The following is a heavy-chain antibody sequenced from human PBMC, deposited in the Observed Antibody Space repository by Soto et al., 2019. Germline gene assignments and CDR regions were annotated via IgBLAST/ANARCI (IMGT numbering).Heavy chain of an antibody. CDR1: GGSINSGGYY. CDR2: IYNTGST. V-gene: IGHV4-31*03. J-gene: IGHJ6*02. Sequence: QVQLQESGPGLVKPSQTLSLTCTVSGGSINSGGYYWSWIRQLPGKGLEWIGHIYNTGSTYYNPSLESRLTISVDTSESVFSLKVRYVTAADTAVYYCARGRGGYRGYDHYFSGMDVWGHGTTVTVSS. D-gene: IGHD5-12*01. CDR3: ARGRGGYRGYDHYFSGMDV.